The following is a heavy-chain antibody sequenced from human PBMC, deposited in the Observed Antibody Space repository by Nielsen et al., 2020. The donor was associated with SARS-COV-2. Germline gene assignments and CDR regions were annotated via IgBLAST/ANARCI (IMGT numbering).Heavy chain of an antibody. D-gene: IGHD3-22*01. CDR1: GYSISSGYY. V-gene: IGHV4-38-2*02. CDR2: IYHSGST. Sequence: SETLSLTCTVSGYSISSGYYWGWIRQPPGKGLEWIGSIYHSGSTYYNPSLKSRVTISVDTSKNQFSLKLSSVTAADTAVYYCAREGADSGGYLDWFDPWGQGTLVTVSS. J-gene: IGHJ5*02. CDR3: AREGADSGGYLDWFDP.